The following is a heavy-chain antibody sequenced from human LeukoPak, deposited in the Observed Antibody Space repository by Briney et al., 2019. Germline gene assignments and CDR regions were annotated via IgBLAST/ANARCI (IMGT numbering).Heavy chain of an antibody. CDR1: GGTFRSYA. Sequence: SVKVSCKASGGTFRSYAISWVRQAPGQGLEWMGGIIPIFGTANYAQKLQGRVTMTTDTSTSTAYMELRSLRSDDTAVYYCARGPTGYSRENWFDPWGQGTLVTVSS. V-gene: IGHV1-69*05. D-gene: IGHD6-13*01. CDR2: IIPIFGTA. J-gene: IGHJ5*02. CDR3: ARGPTGYSRENWFDP.